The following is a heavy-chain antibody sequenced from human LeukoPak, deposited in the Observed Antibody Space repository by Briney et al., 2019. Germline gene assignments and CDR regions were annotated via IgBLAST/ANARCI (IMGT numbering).Heavy chain of an antibody. CDR1: GYTFTGYY. Sequence: ASVKVSCKASGYTFTGYYMHWVRQAPGQGLEWMGWINPNSGGTNYAQKFQGRVTMTRDTSISTAYMELSGLRSDDTAVYYCARDMRIAARMGGYWGQGTLVTVSS. CDR2: INPNSGGT. D-gene: IGHD6-6*01. CDR3: ARDMRIAARMGGY. J-gene: IGHJ4*02. V-gene: IGHV1-2*02.